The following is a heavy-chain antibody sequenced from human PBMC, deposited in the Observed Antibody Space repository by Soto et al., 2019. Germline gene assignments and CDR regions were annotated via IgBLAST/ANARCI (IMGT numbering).Heavy chain of an antibody. CDR3: ARASRTVRAFDI. D-gene: IGHD2-2*01. V-gene: IGHV4-30-2*01. Sequence: QLQLQESGSGLVEPPETLSLTCAVSGGSISIDGYSWGCIRQPPGKGLEWIGYMYHSGSTYYNPSLRSRVTISVDKSKNQFSLKLTSVTAADTAVYYCARASRTVRAFDIWGQGTMVTVSS. CDR1: GGSISIDGYS. J-gene: IGHJ3*02. CDR2: MYHSGST.